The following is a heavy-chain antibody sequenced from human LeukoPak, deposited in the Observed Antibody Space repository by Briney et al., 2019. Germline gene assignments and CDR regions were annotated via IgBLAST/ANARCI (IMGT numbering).Heavy chain of an antibody. CDR3: ARSYSSSRGTFDY. D-gene: IGHD6-6*01. J-gene: IGHJ4*02. CDR1: GFTVSSNY. Sequence: GGSLRLSCAASGFTVSSNYMSWVRQAPGKGLEWVSVIYSGGSTYYADSVKGRFTISRDNSKNTLYLQMNSLRAEDTAVYYCARSYSSSRGTFDYWGQGTLVTVSS. CDR2: IYSGGST. V-gene: IGHV3-66*01.